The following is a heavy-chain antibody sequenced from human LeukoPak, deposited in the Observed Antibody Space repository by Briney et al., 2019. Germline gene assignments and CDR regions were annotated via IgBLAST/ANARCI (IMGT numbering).Heavy chain of an antibody. CDR1: GFSVSYYY. CDR3: AKVGKDIVVVPAATIFDY. V-gene: IGHV3-23*01. J-gene: IGHJ4*02. CDR2: ISGSGGST. D-gene: IGHD2-2*01. Sequence: GGSLSLSCAASGFSVSYYYMSWVRQAPGKGLEWVSAISGSGGSTYYADSVKGRFTISGDNSKNTLYLQMNSLRAEDTAVYYCAKVGKDIVVVPAATIFDYWGQGTLVTVSS.